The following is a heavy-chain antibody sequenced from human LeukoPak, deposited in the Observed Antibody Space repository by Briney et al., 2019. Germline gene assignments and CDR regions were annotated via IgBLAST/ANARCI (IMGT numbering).Heavy chain of an antibody. V-gene: IGHV1-69*13. Sequence: GASVKVSCKASGGTFSSYAISWVRQAPGQGLEWMGGIIPIFGTANYAQKFQGRVTITADESTSTAYMELSSLRSEDTAVYYCARTFLEWLGRFDPWGQGTLVTVSS. CDR2: IIPIFGTA. CDR1: GGTFSSYA. D-gene: IGHD3-3*02. J-gene: IGHJ5*02. CDR3: ARTFLEWLGRFDP.